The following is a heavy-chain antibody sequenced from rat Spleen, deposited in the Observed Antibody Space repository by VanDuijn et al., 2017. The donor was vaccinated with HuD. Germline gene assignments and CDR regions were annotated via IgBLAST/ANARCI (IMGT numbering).Heavy chain of an antibody. Sequence: EVQLVESGGGLVQPGRSLKLSCAASGFTFSNYGMHWIRQAPTKGLEWVASISPSGGSTYYRDSVKGRFTISRDNAKSTLYLQMDSLRSEDTATYYCATEGATEGMDWYFDFWGQGVMVTVSS. J-gene: IGHJ2*01. CDR3: ATEGATEGMDWYFDF. CDR1: GFTFSNYG. CDR2: ISPSGGST. V-gene: IGHV5-19*01. D-gene: IGHD1-11*01.